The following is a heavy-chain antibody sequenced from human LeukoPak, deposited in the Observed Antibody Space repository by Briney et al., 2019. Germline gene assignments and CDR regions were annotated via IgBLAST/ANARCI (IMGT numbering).Heavy chain of an antibody. J-gene: IGHJ4*02. V-gene: IGHV3-15*01. CDR2: IKSKTDGGTT. CDR1: GFTFSNAW. D-gene: IGHD4-23*01. Sequence: PGGSLRLSCAASGFTFSNAWMSWVRQAPGKGLEWVGRIKSKTDGGTTDYAAPVKGRFTISRDDSKNTLYLHMNSLKTEDTAVYYCSSAVARYGGNSSSLEFEYWGQGTLVTVS. CDR3: SSAVARYGGNSSSLEFEY.